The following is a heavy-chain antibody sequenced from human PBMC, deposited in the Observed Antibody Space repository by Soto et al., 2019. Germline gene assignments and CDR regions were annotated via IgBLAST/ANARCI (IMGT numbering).Heavy chain of an antibody. CDR3: AKDGSWDGGGGES. V-gene: IGHV1-69*18. Sequence: QVQLVQSGAELKKPGSSVKVSCSASGVTFSSYAFTWVRQAPGQGLECMGNIIPVFRTSNYAQGFQGRLTISADESTNTIYMELSSLRSEDTAGYFCAKDGSWDGGGGESWGQGTLVIVSS. CDR1: GVTFSSYA. CDR2: IIPVFRTS. J-gene: IGHJ4*02. D-gene: IGHD3-16*01.